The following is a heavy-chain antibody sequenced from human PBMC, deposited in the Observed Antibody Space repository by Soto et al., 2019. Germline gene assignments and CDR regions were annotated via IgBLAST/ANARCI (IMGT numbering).Heavy chain of an antibody. CDR3: AGYSQWLAPFDD. D-gene: IGHD6-19*01. Sequence: PSETLSLTCTVSGGSIRSYYWSWIRQPPGKGLEWIGYIYYTGSNKYNPSLKSRATISLDTSKNQFSLKVSSVTAADTAVYYCAGYSQWLAPFDDWGQGTLVTVSS. CDR2: IYYTGSN. J-gene: IGHJ4*02. V-gene: IGHV4-59*01. CDR1: GGSIRSYY.